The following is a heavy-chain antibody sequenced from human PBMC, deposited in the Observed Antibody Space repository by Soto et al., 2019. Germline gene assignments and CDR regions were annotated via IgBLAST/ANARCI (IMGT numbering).Heavy chain of an antibody. Sequence: QVQLVQSGAEMKKPGSSVKLSCKTSGMNYDTYAIHWVRQAPGQGLEWMGWINAGNGDTRYSQNFQGRVTLTRDTSASTVYMDLDSLKSEDTGVYYCARAISGYVTWGQGTLVTVSS. CDR3: ARAISGYVT. V-gene: IGHV1-3*01. CDR1: GMNYDTYA. CDR2: INAGNGDT. D-gene: IGHD5-12*01. J-gene: IGHJ4*02.